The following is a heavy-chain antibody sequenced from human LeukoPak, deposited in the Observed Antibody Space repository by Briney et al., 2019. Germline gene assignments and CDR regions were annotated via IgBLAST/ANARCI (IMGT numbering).Heavy chain of an antibody. CDR3: ARGEYDFWSGYLRRGWFDP. D-gene: IGHD3-3*01. Sequence: ASVKVSCKASVGTFSSYAISWVRQAPGQGLEWMGGIIPIFGTANYAQKFQGRVTITADESTSTGYMELSSLRSEDTAVYYCARGEYDFWSGYLRRGWFDPWGQGTLVTVSS. V-gene: IGHV1-69*13. CDR1: VGTFSSYA. J-gene: IGHJ5*02. CDR2: IIPIFGTA.